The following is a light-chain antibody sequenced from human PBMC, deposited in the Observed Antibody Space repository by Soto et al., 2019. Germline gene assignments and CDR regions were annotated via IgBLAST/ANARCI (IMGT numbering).Light chain of an antibody. V-gene: IGKV3-20*01. CDR3: QQYGSSPPLP. CDR1: QSVSSSY. CDR2: GAS. Sequence: EIVLTQSPGTLSLSPGERATLSCRASQSVSSSYLAWYQQKPAQAPRLLMYGASSRASGIPDRFSGSGSGTDFTLTISRLEPEDFAVYYCQQYGSSPPLPFGGGTKVEIK. J-gene: IGKJ4*01.